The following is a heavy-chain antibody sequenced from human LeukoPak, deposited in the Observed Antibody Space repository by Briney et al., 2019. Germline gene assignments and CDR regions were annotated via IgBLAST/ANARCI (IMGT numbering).Heavy chain of an antibody. Sequence: PSETLPLTCTVSGGSISSYYWSWIRQPAGKGLEWIGRIYTSGSTNYNPPLKSRVTMSVDTSKNQFSLKLSSVTAADTAVYYCARRGNDYVWGSYRGSLGFWGQGALVTVSS. CDR1: GGSISSYY. D-gene: IGHD3-16*02. V-gene: IGHV4-4*07. CDR2: IYTSGST. J-gene: IGHJ4*02. CDR3: ARRGNDYVWGSYRGSLGF.